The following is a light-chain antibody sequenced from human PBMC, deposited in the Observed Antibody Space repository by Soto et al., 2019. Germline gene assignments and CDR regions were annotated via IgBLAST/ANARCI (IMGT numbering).Light chain of an antibody. Sequence: EIVMTQSPATLSLSPGERATLSCRASQSVGPYLAWYQQKPGQAPRLLIYDASNRASGIPARFSGGGSGTDFPLTISSLEPEDSAIYYCQQRSIWVTFGGGTKVEIK. CDR3: QQRSIWVT. CDR1: QSVGPY. CDR2: DAS. J-gene: IGKJ4*01. V-gene: IGKV3-11*01.